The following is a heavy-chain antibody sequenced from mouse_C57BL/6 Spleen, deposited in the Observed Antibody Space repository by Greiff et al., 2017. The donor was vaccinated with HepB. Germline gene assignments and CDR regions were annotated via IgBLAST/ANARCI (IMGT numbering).Heavy chain of an antibody. CDR2: ISDGGSYT. J-gene: IGHJ4*01. V-gene: IGHV5-4*03. Sequence: EVKVVESGGGLVKPGGSLKLSCAASGFTFSSYAMSWVRQTPEKRLEWVATISDGGSYTYYPDNVKGRFTISRDNAKNNLYLQMSHLKSEDTAMYYCARVTLRAMDYWGQGTSVTVSS. CDR1: GFTFSSYA. CDR3: ARVTLRAMDY. D-gene: IGHD1-1*01.